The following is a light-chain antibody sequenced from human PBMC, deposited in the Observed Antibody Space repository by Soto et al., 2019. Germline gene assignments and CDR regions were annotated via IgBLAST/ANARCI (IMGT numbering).Light chain of an antibody. V-gene: IGKV1-5*01. CDR2: DAS. CDR1: QSISSW. J-gene: IGKJ1*01. Sequence: DIQMTQSPSTLSASVGDRVTITCRASQSISSWLAWYQQKPGKAPRLLIYDASYLERGVPSRFSGSVSGTEFTLTISDLQRDDLATYYCQQYNSFWTFGQGTMVDIK. CDR3: QQYNSFWT.